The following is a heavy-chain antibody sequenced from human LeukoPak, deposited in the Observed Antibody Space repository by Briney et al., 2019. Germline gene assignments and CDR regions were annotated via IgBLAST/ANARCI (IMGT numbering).Heavy chain of an antibody. D-gene: IGHD6-6*01. J-gene: IGHJ4*02. CDR3: ASSAHRPVSSYAYYFDY. CDR1: GGTFSSYA. Sequence: SVRVSCKASGGTFSSYAISWVRQAPGQGLEWMGGIIPIFGTANYAQKLQGRVTITTDESTSTAYMELSSLRSEDTAVYYCASSAHRPVSSYAYYFDYWGQGTLVSVSS. V-gene: IGHV1-69*05. CDR2: IIPIFGTA.